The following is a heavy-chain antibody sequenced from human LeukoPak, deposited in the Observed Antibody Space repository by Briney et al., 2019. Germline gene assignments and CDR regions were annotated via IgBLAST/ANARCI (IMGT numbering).Heavy chain of an antibody. V-gene: IGHV3-33*01. CDR1: GFTFSSYG. Sequence: AGGSLRLSCAASGFTFSSYGMHWVRQAPGKGLEWVAVIWYDGSNKYYADSVKGRFTISRDNSKNTLYLQMNSLRAEDTAVYYCARDERITMIGTLPDYWGQGTLVTVSS. CDR2: IWYDGSNK. CDR3: ARDERITMIGTLPDY. J-gene: IGHJ4*02. D-gene: IGHD3-22*01.